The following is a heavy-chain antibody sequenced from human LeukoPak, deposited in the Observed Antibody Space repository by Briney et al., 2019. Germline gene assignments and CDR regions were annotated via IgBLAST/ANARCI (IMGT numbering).Heavy chain of an antibody. V-gene: IGHV3-74*01. J-gene: IGHJ4*02. CDR3: ATHYYGSGSYSETDY. CDR1: GFTFSGYW. Sequence: PGGSLRLSCAASGFTFSGYWMHWVRQAPGKGLVWVARISTDGSYTSYADCVKGRFTISRDNAKNTVYLQMNSLRAEDTAVYYCATHYYGSGSYSETDYWGQGTLVTVSS. D-gene: IGHD3-10*01. CDR2: ISTDGSYT.